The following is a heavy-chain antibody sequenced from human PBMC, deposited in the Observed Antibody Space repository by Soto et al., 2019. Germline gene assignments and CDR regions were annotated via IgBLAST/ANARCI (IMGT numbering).Heavy chain of an antibody. J-gene: IGHJ5*02. CDR3: ARWYSSGWYDLRGWFDP. CDR2: IYHSGST. V-gene: IGHV4-4*02. D-gene: IGHD6-19*01. CDR1: GGSISSSNW. Sequence: QVQLRESGPGLVKPSGTLSLTCAVSGGSISSSNWWSWVRQPPGKGLEWIGEIYHSGSTNYNPSLKSRVTISVDKSKNQFSLKLSSVTAADTAVYYCARWYSSGWYDLRGWFDPWGQGTLVTVSS.